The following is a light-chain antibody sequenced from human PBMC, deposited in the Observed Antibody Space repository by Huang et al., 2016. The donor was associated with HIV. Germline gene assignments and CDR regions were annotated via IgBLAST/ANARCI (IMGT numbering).Light chain of an antibody. CDR3: QQSYNTPRT. V-gene: IGKV1-39*01. Sequence: DIQMTQSPSSLSASVGDRVIITCRASQIITTHLNWYQQKPGKAPILLIYAASSLQTGVPPRFSGSRSGTDFTLTIDSLQPEDFATYYCQQSYNTPRTFGQGTKLEV. CDR1: QIITTH. J-gene: IGKJ1*01. CDR2: AAS.